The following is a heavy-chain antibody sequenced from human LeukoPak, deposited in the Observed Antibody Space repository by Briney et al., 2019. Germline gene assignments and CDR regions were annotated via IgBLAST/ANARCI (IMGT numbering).Heavy chain of an antibody. V-gene: IGHV1-18*01. D-gene: IGHD6-19*01. CDR1: DYTFTTYG. J-gene: IGHJ4*02. CDR2: ISANNGNT. CDR3: ARDRGIAVAGAPLNY. Sequence: SVKVSCKASDYTFTTYGINWVRQAPGQGLEWMGCISANNGNTNYAQKFQGRVTMTTDTSTSTAYMELRSLRSDDTAVYYCARDRGIAVAGAPLNYWGQGTLVTVSS.